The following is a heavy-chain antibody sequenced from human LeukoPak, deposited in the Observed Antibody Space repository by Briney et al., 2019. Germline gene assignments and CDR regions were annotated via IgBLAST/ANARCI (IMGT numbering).Heavy chain of an antibody. CDR2: IYYSGST. J-gene: IGHJ6*02. CDR3: ARTRAIDFGMDV. CDR1: GGSISSYY. Sequence: SETLSLTCTVSGGSISSYYWSWIRQPPGKGLEWIGYIYYSGSTNYNPSLKSRVAISVDTSKNQFSLKLSSVTAADTAVYYCARTRAIDFGMDVWGQGTTVTVSS. V-gene: IGHV4-59*08. D-gene: IGHD1-26*01.